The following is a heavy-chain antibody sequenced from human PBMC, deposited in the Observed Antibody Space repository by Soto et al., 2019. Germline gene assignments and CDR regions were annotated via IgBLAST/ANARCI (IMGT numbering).Heavy chain of an antibody. V-gene: IGHV1-18*01. D-gene: IGHD6-19*01. CDR3: GRGGLAVSGTYDY. Sequence: QVRLVQSGAEVKEPGASVKVSCKASGYTFSNYGVAWVRRAPGQGLEWMGWISGSSGETKYAQNLQNRVSMTTETSTSTAYMELRSLRPDDTAIYFCGRGGLAVSGTYDYWGQGSLVTVSS. CDR1: GYTFSNYG. CDR2: ISGSSGET. J-gene: IGHJ4*02.